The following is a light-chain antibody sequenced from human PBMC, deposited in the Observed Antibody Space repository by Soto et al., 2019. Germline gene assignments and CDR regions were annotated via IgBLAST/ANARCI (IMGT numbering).Light chain of an antibody. J-gene: IGKJ1*01. CDR3: QPSYTSSWT. Sequence: QMTQSPCSLSTSVGDRVSITCRASQSISTHLSWYQQKPGKAPKLLIYASSSLQSWVPSRFTGSGSGTDFTLTISSLQPENLATYYCQPSYTSSWTFGQGPKVDI. CDR1: QSISTH. V-gene: IGKV1-39*01. CDR2: ASS.